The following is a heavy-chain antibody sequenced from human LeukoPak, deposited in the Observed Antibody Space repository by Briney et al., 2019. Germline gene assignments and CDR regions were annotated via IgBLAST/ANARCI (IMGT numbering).Heavy chain of an antibody. D-gene: IGHD7-27*01. CDR2: ISYDVNTK. Sequence: PGRSLRLSCAASEFYFSSYPIHWVRQAPGKGLEWVALISYDVNTKYYAGSVKGRFTISRDNSKNTLFLQINSLRPEDTAVYYCARAWGYDSFDLWGQGTMVTISS. V-gene: IGHV3-30-3*01. CDR3: ARAWGYDSFDL. J-gene: IGHJ3*01. CDR1: EFYFSSYP.